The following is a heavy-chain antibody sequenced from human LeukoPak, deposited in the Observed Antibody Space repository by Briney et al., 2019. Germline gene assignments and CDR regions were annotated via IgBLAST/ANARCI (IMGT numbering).Heavy chain of an antibody. V-gene: IGHV3-33*06. D-gene: IGHD3-22*01. J-gene: IGHJ4*02. CDR3: AKEGVVGYYYDSSGYYYERQLVLRPPPPEFDY. Sequence: PGRSPRLSCAASGFTFSSYGMHWVRQAPGKGLEWVAVIWYDGSNKYYADSVKGRFTISRDNSKNTLYLQTNSLRAVDTAVYYCAKEGVVGYYYDSSGYYYERQLVLRPPPPEFDYWGQGTLVTVSS. CDR2: IWYDGSNK. CDR1: GFTFSSYG.